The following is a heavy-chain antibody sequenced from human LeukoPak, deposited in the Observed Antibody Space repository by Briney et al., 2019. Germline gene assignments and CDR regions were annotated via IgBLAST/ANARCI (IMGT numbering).Heavy chain of an antibody. CDR3: ARLSLPDFWSGYYINVGDYYYMDV. Sequence: SETLSLTCTVSGGSISSSSYYWGWIRQPPGKGLEWIGSIYYSGSTYYNPSLKSRVTISVDTFKNQFSLKLSSVTAADTAVYCCARLSLPDFWSGYYINVGDYYYMDVWGKGTTVTVSS. D-gene: IGHD3-3*01. CDR2: IYYSGST. CDR1: GGSISSSSYY. V-gene: IGHV4-39*01. J-gene: IGHJ6*03.